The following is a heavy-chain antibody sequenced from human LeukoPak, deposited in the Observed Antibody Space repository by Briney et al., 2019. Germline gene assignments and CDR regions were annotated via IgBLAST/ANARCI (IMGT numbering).Heavy chain of an antibody. D-gene: IGHD3-10*01. CDR3: AKDALYGSGSYPVYYFDY. J-gene: IGHJ4*02. Sequence: GGSLRLSCAASGFTFSSYAMSWVRQAPGRGLEWVSAISGSGGSTYYADSVKGRFTISRDNSKNTLYLQMNSLRAEDTAVYYCAKDALYGSGSYPVYYFDYWGQGTLVTVSS. CDR2: ISGSGGST. V-gene: IGHV3-23*01. CDR1: GFTFSSYA.